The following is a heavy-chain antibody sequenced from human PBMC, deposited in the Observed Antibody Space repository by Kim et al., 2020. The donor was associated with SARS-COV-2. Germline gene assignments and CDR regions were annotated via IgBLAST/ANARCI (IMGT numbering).Heavy chain of an antibody. D-gene: IGHD3-22*01. J-gene: IGHJ5*02. Sequence: SETLSLTCTVSGGSISSYYWSWIRQPPGKGLEWIGYIYYSGSTNYNPSLKSRVTISVDTSKNQFSLKLSSVTAADTAVYYCARRFLYDSQTGGFDPWGQGTLVTVSS. V-gene: IGHV4-59*08. CDR1: GGSISSYY. CDR2: IYYSGST. CDR3: ARRFLYDSQTGGFDP.